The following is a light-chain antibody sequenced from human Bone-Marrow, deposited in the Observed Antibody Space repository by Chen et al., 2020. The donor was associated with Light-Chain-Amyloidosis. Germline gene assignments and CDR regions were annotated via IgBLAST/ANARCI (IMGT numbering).Light chain of an antibody. J-gene: IGLJ2*01. CDR3: QSADSSGTYEVI. CDR2: RDT. Sequence: SYELPQPPSVSVSPGQTARITCSGDDLPTKYAYCYQQKPGQAPVLVIHRDTERPSGISERFSGYSSGTTATLTISGVQAEDEADYHCQSADSSGTYEVIFGGGTKLTVL. V-gene: IGLV3-25*03. CDR1: DLPTKY.